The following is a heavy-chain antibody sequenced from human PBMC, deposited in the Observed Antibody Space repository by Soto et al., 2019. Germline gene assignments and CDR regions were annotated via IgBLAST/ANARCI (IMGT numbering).Heavy chain of an antibody. J-gene: IGHJ4*02. CDR1: GGSITSDSYF. CDR3: VRRHGLDIDAYY. V-gene: IGHV4-39*01. CDR2: ISYSENT. D-gene: IGHD3-10*01. Sequence: PSETLSLTCTVSGGSITSDSYFWGWIRQTPEKGLEWIASISYSENTYYSPTLRSRVTISVDTSKSQFSLKLSSMTAADTGVYYCVRRHGLDIDAYYWGQGILVTVSS.